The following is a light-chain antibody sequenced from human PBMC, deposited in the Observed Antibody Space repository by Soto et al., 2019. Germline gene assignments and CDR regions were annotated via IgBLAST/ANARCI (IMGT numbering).Light chain of an antibody. CDR1: ESVVSSY. V-gene: IGKV3-20*01. Sequence: EIVLTQSPGTLSLSPGERATLSCRATESVVSSYLAWYQLKPGQAPRLLIYGASRRATGIPDRFSGSASGTDFTLTITRLESEDFAVYFCQHYGSSPGAFGQGTKVDIK. CDR2: GAS. CDR3: QHYGSSPGA. J-gene: IGKJ1*01.